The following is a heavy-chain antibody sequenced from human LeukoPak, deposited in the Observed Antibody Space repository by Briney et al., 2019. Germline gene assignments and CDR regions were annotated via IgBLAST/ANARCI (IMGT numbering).Heavy chain of an antibody. CDR1: GFTFSSYS. CDR3: ARQVVPAAMAY. V-gene: IGHV3-48*04. CDR2: ISSSSSTI. J-gene: IGHJ4*02. D-gene: IGHD2-2*01. Sequence: GGSLRLSCAASGFTFSSYSMNWVRQAPGKGLEWVSYISSSSSTIYYADSVKGRFTISRDNAKNSLYLQMNSLRAEDTAVYYCARQVVPAAMAYWGQGTLVTVSS.